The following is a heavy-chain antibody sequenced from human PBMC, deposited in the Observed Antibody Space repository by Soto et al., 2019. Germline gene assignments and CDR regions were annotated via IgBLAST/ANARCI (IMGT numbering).Heavy chain of an antibody. D-gene: IGHD4-17*01. CDR3: ARRALRSTLTSGGGFDI. J-gene: IGHJ3*02. CDR2: INHTGGT. V-gene: IGHV4-34*02. Sequence: QVQLQQWGAGLLKPSETLSLTCAVHGGSFNGFYWSWIRQPPGKGLDWMGEINHTGGTNYNTSLKSRVTVSIDTSNNQFSLKLTSVTAADTAVYFCARRALRSTLTSGGGFDIWGQGTMVTVSS. CDR1: GGSFNGFY.